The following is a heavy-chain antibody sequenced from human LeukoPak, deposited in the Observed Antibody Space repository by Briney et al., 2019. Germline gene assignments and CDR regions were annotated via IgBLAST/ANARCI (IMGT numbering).Heavy chain of an antibody. CDR1: GGSISSYY. J-gene: IGHJ3*02. CDR2: IYTSGST. Sequence: SETLSLTCTVSGGSISSYYWSWIRQPPGKGLEWIGYIYTSGSTNYNPSLKSRVTISVDTSKNQFSLKLSSVTAADTAVYYCARAATHFFYYGSGSYAHDAFDIWGQGTMVTVSS. CDR3: ARAATHFFYYGSGSYAHDAFDI. V-gene: IGHV4-4*09. D-gene: IGHD3-10*01.